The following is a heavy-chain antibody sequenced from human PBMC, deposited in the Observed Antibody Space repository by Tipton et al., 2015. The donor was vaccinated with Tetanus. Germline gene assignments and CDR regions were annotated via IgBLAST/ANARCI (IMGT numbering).Heavy chain of an antibody. V-gene: IGHV3-23*01. CDR1: GFTFKSYT. J-gene: IGHJ6*04. Sequence: LSCAASGFTFKSYTMNWVRQAPGNGLEWVAAISGSRLTPYYADSVKGRFTISRDNSKNTLSLQLNSLRAGDTAIYYCAKEALGVLNLWGNGTTVTVSS. CDR3: AKEALGVLNL. CDR2: ISGSRLTP. D-gene: IGHD3-16*01.